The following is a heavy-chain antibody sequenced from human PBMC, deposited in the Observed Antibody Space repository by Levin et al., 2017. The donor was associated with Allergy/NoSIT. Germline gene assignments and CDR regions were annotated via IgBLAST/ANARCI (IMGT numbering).Heavy chain of an antibody. CDR3: ARDQVRGVIGPPNWFDP. D-gene: IGHD3-10*01. Sequence: SVKVSCKASGGTFSSYPISWVRQAPGQGLEWMGRIIPILGIANYAQKFQGRVTITADKSTSTAYMELSSLRSEDTAVYYCARDQVRGVIGPPNWFDPWGQGTLVTVSS. J-gene: IGHJ5*02. CDR1: GGTFSSYP. CDR2: IIPILGIA. V-gene: IGHV1-69*04.